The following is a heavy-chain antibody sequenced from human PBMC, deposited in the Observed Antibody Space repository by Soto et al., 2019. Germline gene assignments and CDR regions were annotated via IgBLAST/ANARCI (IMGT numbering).Heavy chain of an antibody. CDR3: ALGRDGYNAWFDY. CDR1: GFTFSSYA. J-gene: IGHJ4*02. CDR2: ISGGGGST. Sequence: GGSLRLSCAASGFTFSSYAMSWVRQAPGEGLEWVSSISGGGGSTYYADSVKGRFTISRDNAKNSLYLQMNSLRAEDTAVYYCALGRDGYNAWFDYWGQGTLVTVST. V-gene: IGHV3-23*01. D-gene: IGHD5-12*01.